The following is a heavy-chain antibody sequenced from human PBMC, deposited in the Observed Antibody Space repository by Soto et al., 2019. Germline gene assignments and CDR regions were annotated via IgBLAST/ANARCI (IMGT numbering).Heavy chain of an antibody. CDR3: ARGWGRIFDY. CDR2: INHSGST. CDR1: GGSFSGYY. J-gene: IGHJ4*02. D-gene: IGHD7-27*01. V-gene: IGHV4-34*01. Sequence: PSETLSLTCAVYGGSFSGYYWSWIRQPPGKGLEWIGEINHSGSTNYNPSLKSRVTISVDTSKNQFSLKLSSVTAADTAVYYCARGWGRIFDYWGQGMLVTVSS.